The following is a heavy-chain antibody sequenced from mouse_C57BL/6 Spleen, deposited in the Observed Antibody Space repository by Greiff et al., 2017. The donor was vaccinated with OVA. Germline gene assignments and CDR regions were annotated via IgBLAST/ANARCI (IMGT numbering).Heavy chain of an antibody. V-gene: IGHV1-22*01. D-gene: IGHD2-4*01. Sequence: VQLKESGPELVKPGASVKMSCKASGYTFTDYNMHWVKQSHGKSLEWIGYINPNNGGTSYNQKFKGKATLTVNKSSSTAYMELRSLTSEDSAVYYCASDYDHAMDYWGQGTSVTVSS. J-gene: IGHJ4*01. CDR3: ASDYDHAMDY. CDR1: GYTFTDYN. CDR2: INPNNGGT.